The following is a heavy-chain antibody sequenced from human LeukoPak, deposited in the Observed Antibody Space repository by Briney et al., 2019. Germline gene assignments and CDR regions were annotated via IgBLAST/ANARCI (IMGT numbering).Heavy chain of an antibody. CDR3: ATDRATKDP. Sequence: SETLSLTCAVYGGSFSGYYWSWIRQPPGKGLEWIGSIYYSGGTYYNPSLKSRVTISIDTSKNQFSLKLSSVTAADTAVYYCATDRATKDPWGQRTLVTFSS. CDR1: GGSFSGYY. V-gene: IGHV4-34*01. CDR2: IYYSGGT. J-gene: IGHJ5*02. D-gene: IGHD2-15*01.